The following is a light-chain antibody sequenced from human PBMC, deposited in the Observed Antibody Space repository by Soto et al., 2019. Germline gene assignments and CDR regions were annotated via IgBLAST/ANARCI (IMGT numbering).Light chain of an antibody. CDR2: DTY. CDR3: QEYGTSPLT. Sequence: EIVLTQSPDTLSLSPGETATLSCRARQSVRSSYLGWYQQKPGQAPRLLIHDTYNRATGIPDRFSGSGSGTDFTHTISRLEPEDFAVYFCQEYGTSPLTFGGGTKVEIK. J-gene: IGKJ4*01. V-gene: IGKV3-20*01. CDR1: QSVRSSY.